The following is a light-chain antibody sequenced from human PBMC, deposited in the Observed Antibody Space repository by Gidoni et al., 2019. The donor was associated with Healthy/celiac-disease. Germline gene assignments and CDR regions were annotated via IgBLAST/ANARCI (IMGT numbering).Light chain of an antibody. CDR1: NIGSKN. J-gene: IGLJ2*01. CDR2: RDS. CDR3: QVWDSSTVV. Sequence: SYELTQPLSVSVALGPTARITCGGTNIGSKNVHWYQQKPGQAPVLVIYRDSNRPSGNPERFSGSNSGNTATLTISRAQAGDEADYYCQVWDSSTVVFGGGTKLTVL. V-gene: IGLV3-9*01.